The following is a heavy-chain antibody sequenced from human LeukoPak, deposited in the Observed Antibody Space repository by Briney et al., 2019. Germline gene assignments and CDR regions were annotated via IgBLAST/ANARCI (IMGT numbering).Heavy chain of an antibody. D-gene: IGHD2-2*01. V-gene: IGHV3-30-3*01. CDR1: GFTFSDYA. CDR3: ARDSPLYFVVVSPGTIDP. J-gene: IGHJ5*02. Sequence: GGSLRLSCAASGFTFSDYAMHGVRQAPDKGLEWVAVISYDGSNKYYADSVKGRFTISRDNSKNTLYLQMNSLRAEDTAVYYYARDSPLYFVVVSPGTIDPWGQGTLVTVSS. CDR2: ISYDGSNK.